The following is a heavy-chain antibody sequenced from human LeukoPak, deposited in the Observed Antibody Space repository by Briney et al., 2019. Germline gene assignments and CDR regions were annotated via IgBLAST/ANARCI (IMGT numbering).Heavy chain of an antibody. CDR1: GFTVSSNY. CDR3: ARDPPTRYSD. Sequence: GGSLRLSCAASGFTVSSNYMSWVRQAPGKGLEWVSVIYSGGSTYYADSVKGRFTISRHNSKNTLYLQMNSLRAEATAVYYCARDPPTRYSDWGQGTLVTVSS. J-gene: IGHJ4*02. V-gene: IGHV3-53*04. D-gene: IGHD5-18*01. CDR2: IYSGGST.